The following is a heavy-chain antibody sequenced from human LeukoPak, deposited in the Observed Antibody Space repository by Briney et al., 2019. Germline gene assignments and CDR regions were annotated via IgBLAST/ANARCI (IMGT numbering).Heavy chain of an antibody. J-gene: IGHJ6*02. CDR3: ARGKRRTTGTRYYYYGMDV. CDR1: GGSFSGYY. CDR2: INHSGST. D-gene: IGHD1-14*01. Sequence: TSETLSLTCAVYGGSFSGYYWSWIRQPPGKGLEWIGEINHSGSTNHNPSLKSRVTISVDTSKNQFSLKLSSVTAADTAVYYCARGKRRTTGTRYYYYGMDVWGQGTTVTVSS. V-gene: IGHV4-34*01.